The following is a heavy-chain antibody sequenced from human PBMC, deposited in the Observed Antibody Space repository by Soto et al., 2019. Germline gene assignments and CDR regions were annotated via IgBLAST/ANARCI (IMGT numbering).Heavy chain of an antibody. J-gene: IGHJ4*02. V-gene: IGHV1-18*01. D-gene: IGHD3-22*01. CDR1: GYTCTSYG. CDR3: ARDWSRYYDSSGLMWFY. CDR2: ISAHNGDT. Sequence: ASVKVSCKASGYTCTSYGISWVRQAPGQGLEWVGWISAHNGDTRYAQNLQGRITMTTDTFTNTAYMELTSLTSDDTAVYYCARDWSRYYDSSGLMWFYWGQGALVTVSS.